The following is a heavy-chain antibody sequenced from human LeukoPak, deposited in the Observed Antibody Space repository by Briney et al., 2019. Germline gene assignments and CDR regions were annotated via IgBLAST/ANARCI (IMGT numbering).Heavy chain of an antibody. CDR1: GFTFSDHS. CDR3: ARGAYDFWSGYSSFDY. D-gene: IGHD3-3*01. J-gene: IGHJ4*02. CDR2: IKRDGSEK. V-gene: IGHV3-7*01. Sequence: GGSLRLSCVASGFTFSDHSMMWVRQAPGKGLEWVANIKRDGSEKNYVDSVRGRFTVSRDNRENSLYLHLNSLGVEDTAVYYCARGAYDFWSGYSSFDYWGQGTLVTVSS.